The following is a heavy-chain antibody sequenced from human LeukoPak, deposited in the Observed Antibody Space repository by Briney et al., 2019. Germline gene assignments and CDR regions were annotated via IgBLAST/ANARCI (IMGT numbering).Heavy chain of an antibody. CDR3: AREWSRFTPPDY. CDR2: ISSSSSYI. D-gene: IGHD2-8*01. CDR1: GFSFSSSA. J-gene: IGHJ4*02. V-gene: IGHV3-21*01. Sequence: GGSLRLSCAASGFSFSSSAMHWVRQAPGKGLEWVSSISSSSSYIYYADSVKGRFTISRDNAKNSLYLQMNSLRAEDTAVYYCAREWSRFTPPDYWGQGTLVTVSS.